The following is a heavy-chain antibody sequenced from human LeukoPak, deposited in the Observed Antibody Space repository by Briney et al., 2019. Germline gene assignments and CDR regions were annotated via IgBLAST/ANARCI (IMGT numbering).Heavy chain of an antibody. CDR2: SGST. CDR1: GDSISNYY. D-gene: IGHD3-3*01. V-gene: IGHV4-59*12. CDR3: VIWIGTTSNDY. Sequence: SEALSLTCTVSGDSISNYYWSWIRQPPGKGLEWIGYSGSTNYNPSLKSRVTISVDTSKNQFSLKLSSVTAADTAVYYCVIWIGTTSNDYWGQGTLVTVSS. J-gene: IGHJ4*02.